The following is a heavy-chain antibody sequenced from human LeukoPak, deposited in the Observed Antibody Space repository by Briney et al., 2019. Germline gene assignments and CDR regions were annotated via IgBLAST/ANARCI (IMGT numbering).Heavy chain of an antibody. D-gene: IGHD6-19*01. CDR2: IKQDGSEK. CDR3: ARLSTAVVDGDF. V-gene: IGHV3-7*01. CDR1: GFTFSSYW. Sequence: GGSLRLSYAASGFTFSSYWMSWVRQAPGKGLEWVANIKQDGSEKYYVDSAKGRFTISRDNAKNLVYLQMNSLRAEDTAVYYCARLSTAVVDGDFWGQGTLVTVSS. J-gene: IGHJ4*02.